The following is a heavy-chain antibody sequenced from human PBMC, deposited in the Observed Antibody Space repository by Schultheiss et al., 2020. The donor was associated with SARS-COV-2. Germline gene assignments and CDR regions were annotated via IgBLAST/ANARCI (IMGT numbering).Heavy chain of an antibody. CDR3: TRNSTSSGWFDP. J-gene: IGHJ5*02. CDR2: IIPIFGTA. Sequence: SVKVSCKASGVTFSSYAISWVRQAPGQGLEWMGGIIPIFGTANYAQKFQGRVTITADESTSTAYMELSSLRSEDTAVYYCTRNSTSSGWFDPWGQGTLVTVSS. CDR1: GVTFSSYA. V-gene: IGHV1-69*13. D-gene: IGHD5-18*01.